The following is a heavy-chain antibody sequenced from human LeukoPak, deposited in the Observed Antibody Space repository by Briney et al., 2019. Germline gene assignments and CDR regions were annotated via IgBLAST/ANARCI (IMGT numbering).Heavy chain of an antibody. V-gene: IGHV1-8*01. Sequence: GASVKVSCKASGYTFTSYDINWVRQATGQGLEWMGWINPNSGNTGYAQKFQGRVTMTRNTSISTAYMELSSLRSEDTAVYYCARDLRHYYGSGSYPDDYWGQGTLVTVSS. J-gene: IGHJ4*02. CDR3: ARDLRHYYGSGSYPDDY. D-gene: IGHD3-10*01. CDR2: INPNSGNT. CDR1: GYTFTSYD.